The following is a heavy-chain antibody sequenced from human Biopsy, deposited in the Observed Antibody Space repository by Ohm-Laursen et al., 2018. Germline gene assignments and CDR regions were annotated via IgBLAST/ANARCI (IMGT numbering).Heavy chain of an antibody. V-gene: IGHV4-59*01. D-gene: IGHD3-22*01. J-gene: IGHJ2*01. CDR1: GDSISSYY. Sequence: TLSLTCTVSGDSISSYYWSWIRQPPGKGLQRLGYVYYTGSTDYNPSLQSRVTISVDTSTNHFSLRLRSVTPADTAIYYCARDRGYYSDRTVPGYFDLWGRGTLVTVSS. CDR3: ARDRGYYSDRTVPGYFDL. CDR2: VYYTGST.